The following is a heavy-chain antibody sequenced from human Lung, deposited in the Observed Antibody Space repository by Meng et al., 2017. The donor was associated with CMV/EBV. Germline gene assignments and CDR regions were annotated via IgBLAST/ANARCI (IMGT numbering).Heavy chain of an antibody. CDR1: GGSISSGGYY. D-gene: IGHD2-2*01. CDR3: ARDVSEHCSSTSCYRLGAFDI. J-gene: IGHJ3*02. V-gene: IGHV4-31*03. CDR2: IYYSGST. Sequence: SXTLSLXCTVSGGSISSGGYYWSWIRQHPGKGLEWIGYIYYSGSTNYNPSLKSRVTISVDTSKNQFSLKLCSVTAADTAVYYCARDVSEHCSSTSCYRLGAFDIXGQGXMVTV.